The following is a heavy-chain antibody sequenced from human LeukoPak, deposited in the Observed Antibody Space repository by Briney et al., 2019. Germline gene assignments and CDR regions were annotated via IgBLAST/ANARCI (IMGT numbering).Heavy chain of an antibody. D-gene: IGHD6-19*01. CDR3: TKEAYSSAWYGDS. CDR1: GFTFSSYG. J-gene: IGHJ4*02. CDR2: IRYDGNNK. V-gene: IGHV3-30*02. Sequence: GGSLRLSCAASGFTFSSYGIHRVRQAPGKGLEWVAFIRYDGNNKYYADSVTGRFTISRDNSKNTVYLQMNSLRAEDTAVYYCTKEAYSSAWYGDSWGQGTLVTVSS.